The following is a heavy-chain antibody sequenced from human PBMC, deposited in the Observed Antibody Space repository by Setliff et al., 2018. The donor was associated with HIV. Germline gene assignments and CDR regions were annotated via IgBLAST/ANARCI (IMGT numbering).Heavy chain of an antibody. Sequence: PSETLSLTCAVYGGSFSGYYRSWIRQPPGKGLEWIGEVTHSGRTNYNPSLESRVTTSVDTSKKQFSLRLTSVTAADTAVYYCARGVRDNSGWSSYYFDYWGQGTLVTV. J-gene: IGHJ4*02. CDR3: ARGVRDNSGWSSYYFDY. CDR1: GGSFSGYY. V-gene: IGHV4-34*01. CDR2: VTHSGRT. D-gene: IGHD6-19*01.